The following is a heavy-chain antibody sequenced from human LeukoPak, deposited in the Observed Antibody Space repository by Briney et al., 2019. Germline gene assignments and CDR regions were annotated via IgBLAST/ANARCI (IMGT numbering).Heavy chain of an antibody. J-gene: IGHJ4*02. V-gene: IGHV3-53*01. CDR3: AREFRQTYSSGWSLDY. CDR1: GFSVNNNY. Sequence: GGSLRLSCAVSGFSVNNNYLSWVRQAPGKSLEWVSGIYGGSNNTHYADSVKGRFTISRDNSRNTVYLHMGSLRAEDTATYYCAREFRQTYSSGWSLDYWGQGTLVTVSS. CDR2: IYGGSNNT. D-gene: IGHD6-19*01.